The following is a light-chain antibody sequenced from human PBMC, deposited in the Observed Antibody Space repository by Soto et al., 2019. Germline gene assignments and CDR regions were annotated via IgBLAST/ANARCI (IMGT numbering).Light chain of an antibody. CDR3: SSYGGTNSLKV. Sequence: QSALTQPASVSGSPGQSVTISCTGTSSDVGDYNYVCWYQQHPGRAPKLLIFEVSNRPSGVSDRFSGSKSGNTASLTVSGLQAEDEADYYCSSYGGTNSLKVFGGGTKLTVL. J-gene: IGLJ2*01. V-gene: IGLV2-14*01. CDR2: EVS. CDR1: SSDVGDYNY.